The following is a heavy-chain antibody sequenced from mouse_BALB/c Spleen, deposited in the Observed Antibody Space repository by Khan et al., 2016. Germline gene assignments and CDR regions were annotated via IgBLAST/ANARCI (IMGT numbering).Heavy chain of an antibody. J-gene: IGHJ2*01. CDR2: ISNGGGST. CDR1: EFTFSSYT. CDR3: ARHYYGSSYYFDY. Sequence: EVELVESGGGLVQPGGSLKLSCAASEFTFSSYTMSWVRQTPEKRLEWVAYISNGGGSTYYPDTVKGRFTISRDNAKNTLYLQMSSLKSEDTAMYYCARHYYGSSYYFDYWGQGTTLTVSS. D-gene: IGHD1-1*01. V-gene: IGHV5-12-2*01.